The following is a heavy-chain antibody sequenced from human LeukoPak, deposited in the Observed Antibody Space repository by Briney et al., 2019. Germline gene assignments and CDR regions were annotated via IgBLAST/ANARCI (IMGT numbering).Heavy chain of an antibody. CDR1: GYTFTSYA. V-gene: IGHV1-3*01. CDR2: INAGNGNT. CDR3: ARSPVGHSSGWYPCGY. Sequence: ASVKVSCKASGYTFTSYAMHWVRQAPGQRLEWMGWINAGNGNTKYSQKFQGRVTITRDTSASTAYMELSSLRSEDTAVYYCARSPVGHSSGWYPCGYWGQGTLVTVSS. J-gene: IGHJ4*02. D-gene: IGHD6-19*01.